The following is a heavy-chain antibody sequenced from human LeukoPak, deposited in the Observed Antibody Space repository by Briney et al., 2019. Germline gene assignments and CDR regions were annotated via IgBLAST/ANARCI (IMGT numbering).Heavy chain of an antibody. CDR1: GFTFSTYS. CDR3: AKDVLPDSGWDLDY. D-gene: IGHD6-19*01. V-gene: IGHV3-23*01. Sequence: PGGSLRLSCAASGFTFSTYSMTWVRQGPGKGLEWVSSIYPSGDSTFYADSVKGRFTISRDNSKNTLYLQMSSLRTEDAAIYYCAKDVLPDSGWDLDYWGQGTLVTVSS. CDR2: IYPSGDST. J-gene: IGHJ4*02.